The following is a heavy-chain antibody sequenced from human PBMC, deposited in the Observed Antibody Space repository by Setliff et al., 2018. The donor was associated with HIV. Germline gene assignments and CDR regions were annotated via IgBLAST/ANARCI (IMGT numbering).Heavy chain of an antibody. V-gene: IGHV5-51*01. D-gene: IGHD2-15*01. Sequence: GESLKISCQASGYTFTSYWIGWVRQMPGEGLEWMGIIYPGDSDITYSPSFEGQVTISADKSISTAYLQWSSLKASDTAMYYCARGRGYCSSSSCLGVYYFDYWGQGTLVTVSS. J-gene: IGHJ4*02. CDR2: IYPGDSDI. CDR1: GYTFTSYW. CDR3: ARGRGYCSSSSCLGVYYFDY.